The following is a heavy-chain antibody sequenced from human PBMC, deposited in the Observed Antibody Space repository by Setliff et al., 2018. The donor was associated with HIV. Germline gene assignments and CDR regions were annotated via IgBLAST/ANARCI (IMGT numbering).Heavy chain of an antibody. D-gene: IGHD3-10*01. Sequence: GASVKVSCKASGGTFRNFALSWVRQAPGQGLEWMGGTIPIFNTANYAQKFQGRVSITTDESTNTAYMELNSLRFEDTAVYYCAKAPSGWFAESLPSYFDYWGQGTLVTVSS. CDR2: TIPIFNTA. CDR3: AKAPSGWFAESLPSYFDY. V-gene: IGHV1-69*05. CDR1: GGTFRNFA. J-gene: IGHJ4*02.